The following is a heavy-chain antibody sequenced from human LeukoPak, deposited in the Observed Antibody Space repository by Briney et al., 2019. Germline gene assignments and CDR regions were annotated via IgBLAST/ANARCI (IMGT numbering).Heavy chain of an antibody. J-gene: IGHJ6*03. V-gene: IGHV3-30*01. Sequence: GGSLRLSCAASGFTFSSYAMHWVRQAPGKGLEWVAVISYDGSNKYYADSVKGRFTISRDNSKNTLYLQMNSLRAEDTAVYNCARDPRGGDPHYYMDVWGKGTTVTVSS. CDR1: GFTFSSYA. CDR3: ARDPRGGDPHYYMDV. CDR2: ISYDGSNK. D-gene: IGHD3-16*01.